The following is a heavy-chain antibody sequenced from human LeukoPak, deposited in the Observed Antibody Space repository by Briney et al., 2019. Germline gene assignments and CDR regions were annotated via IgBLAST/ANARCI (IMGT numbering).Heavy chain of an antibody. J-gene: IGHJ5*02. CDR1: GGSVSRYY. CDR2: IFSSGIT. V-gene: IGHV4-4*07. D-gene: IGHD4-17*01. Sequence: SETLSLACTVPGGSVSRYYWSWIRQPAGKGLEWIGRIFSSGITKYNPSLKSRVTMSVDTSKNQFSLRLSSVTAADTAVYYCARDAPYGDVWFDPWGQGTLVTVSS. CDR3: ARDAPYGDVWFDP.